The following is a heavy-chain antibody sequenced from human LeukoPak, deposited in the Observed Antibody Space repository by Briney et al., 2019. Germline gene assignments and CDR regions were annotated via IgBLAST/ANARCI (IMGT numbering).Heavy chain of an antibody. CDR1: GYTFTDYY. V-gene: IGHV1-2*02. J-gene: IGHJ4*02. CDR2: INPTSGGT. CDR3: ARVLNDYGGNSHFDY. D-gene: IGHD4-23*01. Sequence: GASVKVSCKASGYTFTDYYIHWVRQAPGQGLEWMGWINPTSGGTNYAQKFQGRLTMTRDTSINTAYMEVSWLRSDDTAVYYCARVLNDYGGNSHFDYWGQGTLVTVSS.